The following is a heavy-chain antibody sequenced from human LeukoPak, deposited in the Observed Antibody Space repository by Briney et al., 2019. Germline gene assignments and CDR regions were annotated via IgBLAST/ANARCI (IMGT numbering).Heavy chain of an antibody. D-gene: IGHD3-22*01. J-gene: IGHJ4*02. V-gene: IGHV1-18*01. CDR2: ISAYNGNT. Sequence: ASVKVSCKASGYTFTSYGISWVRQAPGQGLEWMGWISAYNGNTNYAQKLQGRVTMTTDTSTSTAYMELRSLRSDDTDVYYCARDYDYYDSSGYYRYFDYWGQGALVTVSS. CDR3: ARDYDYYDSSGYYRYFDY. CDR1: GYTFTSYG.